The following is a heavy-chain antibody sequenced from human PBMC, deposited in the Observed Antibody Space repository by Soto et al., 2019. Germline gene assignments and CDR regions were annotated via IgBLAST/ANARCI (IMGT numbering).Heavy chain of an antibody. V-gene: IGHV4-39*01. CDR3: ARQGTGAGRSWFDP. CDR2: VYYSGST. Sequence: QLQLQESGPGLVKPSETLSLTCAVSDGSISDSNYYWGWIRQPPGKGLEWIGSVYYSGSTYYNPSLKSRVTISVDTSKNQFSLKLSSVTAADTVVYYCARQGTGAGRSWFDPWGQGTLVTVSS. J-gene: IGHJ5*02. D-gene: IGHD6-13*01. CDR1: DGSISDSNYY.